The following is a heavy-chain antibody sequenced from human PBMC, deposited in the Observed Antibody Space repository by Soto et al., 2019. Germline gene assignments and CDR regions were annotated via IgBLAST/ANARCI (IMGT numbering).Heavy chain of an antibody. CDR2: IYPGDSDI. Sequence: GWMSKKPGKGLEWMGIIYPGDSDIRYSPSFQGQVTISADKSISTAYLQWSSLKASDTSMYYCASRRWLIAGMAVWGQGTSVP. V-gene: IGHV5-51*01. J-gene: IGHJ6*02. D-gene: IGHD2-21*01. CDR3: ASRRWLIAGMAV.